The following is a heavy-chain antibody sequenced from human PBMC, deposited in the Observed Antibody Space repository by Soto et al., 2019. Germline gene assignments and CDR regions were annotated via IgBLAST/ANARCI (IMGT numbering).Heavy chain of an antibody. Sequence: PSETLSLTCTVSGGSISSYYWSWIRQPPGKGLERIGYIYYSGSTNYNPSLKSRVTISVDTSKNQFSLKLSSVTAADTAVYYCARDSYDSSGYGMDVWGQGTTVTVSS. CDR3: ARDSYDSSGYGMDV. V-gene: IGHV4-59*01. J-gene: IGHJ6*02. CDR2: IYYSGST. CDR1: GGSISSYY. D-gene: IGHD3-22*01.